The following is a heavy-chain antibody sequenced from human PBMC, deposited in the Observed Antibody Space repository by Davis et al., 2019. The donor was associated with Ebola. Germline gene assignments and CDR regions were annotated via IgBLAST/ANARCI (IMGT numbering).Heavy chain of an antibody. CDR2: IYHSGST. Sequence: SWVRQAPGKGLEWIGYIYHSGSTYYNPSLKSRVTISVDRSKNQFSLKLSSVTAADTAVYYCARRRGYFDYWGQGTLVTVSS. J-gene: IGHJ4*02. CDR3: ARRRGYFDY. D-gene: IGHD3-10*01. V-gene: IGHV4-30-2*01.